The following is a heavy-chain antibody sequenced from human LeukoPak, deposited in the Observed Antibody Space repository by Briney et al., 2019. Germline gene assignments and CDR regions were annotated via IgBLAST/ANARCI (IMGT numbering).Heavy chain of an antibody. V-gene: IGHV1-3*01. J-gene: IGHJ4*02. CDR2: INAGNGNT. Sequence: ASVKVSCTASGYTFTSYAMHWVRQAPGQRLEWMGWINAGNGNTKYSQKFQGRVTITRDTSASTAYMELSSLRSEDTAVYYCARVLSPTYCGGDCYFDYWGQGTLVTVSS. D-gene: IGHD2-21*02. CDR3: ARVLSPTYCGGDCYFDY. CDR1: GYTFTSYA.